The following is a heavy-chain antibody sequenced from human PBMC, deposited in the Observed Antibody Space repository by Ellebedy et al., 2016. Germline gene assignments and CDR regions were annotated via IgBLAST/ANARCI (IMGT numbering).Heavy chain of an antibody. Sequence: GGSLRLSCAASRFTMNNAWMSWVRQAPGRGLEWVGRIKSKTDGGTADYAAPVTGRVTISRDDSTNTLYLQMNSLKTEDTAMYYCTTVYCTSGSCYDYWGQGTLVTVSS. D-gene: IGHD2-15*01. J-gene: IGHJ4*02. CDR3: TTVYCTSGSCYDY. CDR1: RFTMNNAW. V-gene: IGHV3-15*01. CDR2: IKSKTDGGTA.